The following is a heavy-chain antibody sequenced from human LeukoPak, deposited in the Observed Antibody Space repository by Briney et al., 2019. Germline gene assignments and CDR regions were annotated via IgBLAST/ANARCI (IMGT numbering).Heavy chain of an antibody. D-gene: IGHD1-1*01. CDR1: GYTFTSYG. CDR2: ISAYNGNT. V-gene: IGHV1-18*01. J-gene: IGHJ4*02. CDR3: ARKGDYWNDGAY. Sequence: ASVKVSCKASGYTFTSYGFSWVRQAPGQGLKWMGWISAYNGNTDYAQKLQGRVTMTTDTSTSTAYMELRSLRSDDTAVYYCARKGDYWNDGAYWGQGTLVTVSS.